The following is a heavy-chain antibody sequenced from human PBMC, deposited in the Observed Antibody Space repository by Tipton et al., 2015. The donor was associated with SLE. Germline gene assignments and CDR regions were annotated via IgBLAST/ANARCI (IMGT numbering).Heavy chain of an antibody. Sequence: GLVKPSETLSLTCTVSGYSISSGYYWGWIRQPPGKGLEWIGSIYYSGSTYYNPSLKSRVTISVDTSKNQFSLKLSSVTAADTAVYYCASLVSSTFDYWGQGTLVTVSS. J-gene: IGHJ4*02. CDR3: ASLVSSTFDY. CDR1: GYSISSGYY. D-gene: IGHD6-6*01. CDR2: IYYSGST. V-gene: IGHV4-38-2*02.